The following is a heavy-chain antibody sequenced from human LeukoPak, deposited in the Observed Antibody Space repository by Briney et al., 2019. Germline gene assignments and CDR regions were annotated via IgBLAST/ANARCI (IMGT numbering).Heavy chain of an antibody. CDR2: TYNSGST. J-gene: IGHJ5*02. V-gene: IGHV4-59*01. CDR1: GGSISSYY. Sequence: SETLSLTCTVSGGSISSYYWNWIRQPPGKGLEWIGHTYNSGSTDYNPSLKSRVTISVDTSKNQFSLKLTSVTAADTAVYYCARDGSGSYLNWFDPWGQGTLVTVSS. CDR3: ARDGSGSYLNWFDP. D-gene: IGHD3-10*01.